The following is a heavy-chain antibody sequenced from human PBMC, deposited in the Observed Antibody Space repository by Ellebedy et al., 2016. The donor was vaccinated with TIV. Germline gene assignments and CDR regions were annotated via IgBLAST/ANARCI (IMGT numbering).Heavy chain of an antibody. CDR3: ARVTTMVRGVIRCLDV. V-gene: IGHV1-18*01. Sequence: AASVKVSCKASGYTFINYGISWVRQALGQGLEWMGWISAYNGNTKYAQRLQGRVTMTTDTSTSTAYMELRSLRSDDTAVYYCARVTTMVRGVIRCLDVWGHGTTVTVSS. J-gene: IGHJ6*02. CDR1: GYTFINYG. D-gene: IGHD3-10*01. CDR2: ISAYNGNT.